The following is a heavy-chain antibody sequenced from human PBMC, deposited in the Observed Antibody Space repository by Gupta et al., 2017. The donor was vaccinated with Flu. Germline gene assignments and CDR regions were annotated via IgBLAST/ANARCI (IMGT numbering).Heavy chain of an antibody. J-gene: IGHJ5*02. CDR1: GFTFDDYA. V-gene: IGHV3-9*01. Sequence: EVQLVESGGGLVQPGRSLRLSCAASGFTFDDYAMHWVRQAPGKGLEWVSGISWNSGSIGYADSVKGRFTISRDNAKNSLYLQMNSLRAEDTALYYCAKDGGTYSSSWYRSWFDPWGQGTLVTVSS. CDR2: ISWNSGSI. D-gene: IGHD6-13*01. CDR3: AKDGGTYSSSWYRSWFDP.